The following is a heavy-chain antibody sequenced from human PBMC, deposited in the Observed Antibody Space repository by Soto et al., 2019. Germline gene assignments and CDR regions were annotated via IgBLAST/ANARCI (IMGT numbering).Heavy chain of an antibody. J-gene: IGHJ4*02. Sequence: EVQLVESGGDLVQPGGSLKLSCAASGFTFSGSAMHWVRQASGKGLEWVGHIRRRAKNYATVYAASLKGRFIISRDDSQNTAYLQMNSLKTDATAVYYCTRPFEGSDYFSPDFDYRGQGTLVTVSS. V-gene: IGHV3-73*02. D-gene: IGHD3-10*01. CDR2: IRRRAKNYAT. CDR1: GFTFSGSA. CDR3: TRPFEGSDYFSPDFDY.